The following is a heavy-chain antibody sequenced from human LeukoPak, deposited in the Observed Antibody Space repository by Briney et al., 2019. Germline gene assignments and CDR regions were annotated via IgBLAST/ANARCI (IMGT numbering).Heavy chain of an antibody. V-gene: IGHV3-74*01. CDR2: INSDGSDT. CDR3: ARADWNLYFDY. D-gene: IGHD1-1*01. CDR1: GFTFNSYW. Sequence: TGGSLRLSCAASGFTFNSYWFHWVRQAPGKGLVWVSRINSDGSDTIYADSVKGRFTISRDNAKNSLYLQMNSLRAEDTALYYCARADWNLYFDYWGQGTLVTVSS. J-gene: IGHJ4*02.